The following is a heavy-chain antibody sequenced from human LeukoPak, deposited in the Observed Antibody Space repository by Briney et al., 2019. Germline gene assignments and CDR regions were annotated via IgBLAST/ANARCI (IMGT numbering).Heavy chain of an antibody. CDR1: GGSFSGYY. V-gene: IGHV4-34*01. J-gene: IGHJ4*02. CDR2: INHSGST. CDR3: ARSRRWLQFRGFDY. D-gene: IGHD5-24*01. Sequence: SETLSLTCAVYGGSFSGYYWSWIRQPPGKGLERIGEINHSGSTNYNPSLKSRVTISVDTSKNQFSLKLSSVTAADTAVYYCARSRRWLQFRGFDYWGQGTLVTVSS.